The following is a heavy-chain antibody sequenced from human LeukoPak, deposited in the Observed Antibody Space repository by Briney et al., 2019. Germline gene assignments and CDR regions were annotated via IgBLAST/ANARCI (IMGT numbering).Heavy chain of an antibody. Sequence: SETLSLTCAVSGGSISSSNWWSWVRQPPGKGLEWIGEIYHSGSTNYNPSLKSRGTISVDKPKNQFSLKLSSVTAADTAVYYCARGFDGDYNNWFDPWGQGTLVTVSS. CDR3: ARGFDGDYNNWFDP. CDR1: GGSISSSNW. D-gene: IGHD4-17*01. V-gene: IGHV4-4*02. J-gene: IGHJ5*02. CDR2: IYHSGST.